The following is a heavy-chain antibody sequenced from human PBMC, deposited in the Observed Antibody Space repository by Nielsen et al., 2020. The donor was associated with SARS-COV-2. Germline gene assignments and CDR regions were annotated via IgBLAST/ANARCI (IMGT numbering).Heavy chain of an antibody. CDR1: GFTVSSNY. J-gene: IGHJ6*02. Sequence: GESLKISCAASGFTVSSNYMSWVRQAPGKGLEWVSVIYSGGSTYYADSVKGRFTISRDNSKNTLYLQMNSLRAEDTAVYYCARDHFTYYYYYGMDVWGQGTTVTVSS. V-gene: IGHV3-66*02. D-gene: IGHD2/OR15-2a*01. CDR2: IYSGGST. CDR3: ARDHFTYYYYYGMDV.